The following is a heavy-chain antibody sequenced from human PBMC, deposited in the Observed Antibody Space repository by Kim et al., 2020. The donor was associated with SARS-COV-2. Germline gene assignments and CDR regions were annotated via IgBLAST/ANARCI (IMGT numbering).Heavy chain of an antibody. CDR2: IYYSGST. D-gene: IGHD5-12*01. CDR3: AARYRYGLKGFDI. V-gene: IGHV4-39*07. Sequence: SETLSLTCTVSGGSISSSSYYWGWIRQSPGKGLEWIGSIYYSGSTYYNPSLKSRVTISVDTSKNQFSLKLSSVTAADTAVYYCAARYRYGLKGFDIWGQG. CDR1: GGSISSSSYY. J-gene: IGHJ3*02.